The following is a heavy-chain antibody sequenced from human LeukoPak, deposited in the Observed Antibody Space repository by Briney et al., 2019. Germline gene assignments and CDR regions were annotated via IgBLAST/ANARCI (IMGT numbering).Heavy chain of an antibody. Sequence: SETLSLTCTVSGGSISSYYWSWIRQPAGKGLEWIGRIYTSGSTNYNPSLRSRVTMSVDTSKNQFSLKLSSVTAADTAVYYCARDQNDFWSGLYYYYYYMDVWGKGTTVTVSS. CDR3: ARDQNDFWSGLYYYYYYMDV. CDR2: IYTSGST. V-gene: IGHV4-4*07. CDR1: GGSISSYY. J-gene: IGHJ6*03. D-gene: IGHD3-3*01.